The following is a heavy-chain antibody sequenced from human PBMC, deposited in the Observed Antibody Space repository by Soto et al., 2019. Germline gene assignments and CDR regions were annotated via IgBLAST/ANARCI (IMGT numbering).Heavy chain of an antibody. J-gene: IGHJ3*02. V-gene: IGHV3-23*01. D-gene: IGHD4-17*01. CDR3: AKDLSLMYGDYVDDAFDI. Sequence: GGSLRLSCAASGFTFSSYAMSWVRQAPGKGLEWVSAISGSGGRTYYADSVKGRFTIARDNSKNTLYLKMNSLRAEDTAVYYCAKDLSLMYGDYVDDAFDIWGQGTMVTVSS. CDR1: GFTFSSYA. CDR2: ISGSGGRT.